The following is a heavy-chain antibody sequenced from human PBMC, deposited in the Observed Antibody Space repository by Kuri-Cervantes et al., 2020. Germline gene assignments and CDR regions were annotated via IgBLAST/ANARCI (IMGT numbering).Heavy chain of an antibody. J-gene: IGHJ6*02. Sequence: GGSLRLSCAASGFTFSSYGMHWVRQAPGKGLEWVAVITYDGSNKYYADPVKGRFTISRDNSKNTLYLQMNSLRAEDTAGYYCTRGGSPSYYYYGMDVWGQGTTVTVSS. CDR3: TRGGSPSYYYYGMDV. CDR2: ITYDGSNK. V-gene: IGHV3-30*03. CDR1: GFTFSSYG. D-gene: IGHD1-26*01.